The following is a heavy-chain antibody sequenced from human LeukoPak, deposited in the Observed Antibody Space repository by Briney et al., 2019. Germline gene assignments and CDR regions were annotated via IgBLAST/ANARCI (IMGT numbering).Heavy chain of an antibody. V-gene: IGHV3-48*04. CDR2: INSDSSRI. CDR3: ARGRDNFDY. D-gene: IGHD5-24*01. J-gene: IGHJ4*02. Sequence: GGSLRLSCAASGFPFSDFSMNWVRQAPGKGPEWVSYINSDSSRIHYADSVKGRFTISRDNANNSLYLQMDSLRVEDTAVYYCARGRDNFDYWGQGTLVTVSS. CDR1: GFPFSDFS.